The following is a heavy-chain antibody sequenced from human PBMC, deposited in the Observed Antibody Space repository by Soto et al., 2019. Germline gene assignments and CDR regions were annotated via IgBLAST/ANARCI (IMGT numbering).Heavy chain of an antibody. CDR2: IYTSDAT. J-gene: IGHJ5*02. D-gene: IGHD6-19*01. V-gene: IGHV3-53*01. Sequence: EVQLVESGGGLIQPGGSLRLSCTASGFIVYKHYMTWVRQAPGKGLEWVSVIYTSDATYYADSVNGRFTISRDTSKNTLYLQMTSLRAEDTAVYYCAIDPGAGTRNWFDAWGQGILVTVSS. CDR3: AIDPGAGTRNWFDA. CDR1: GFIVYKHY.